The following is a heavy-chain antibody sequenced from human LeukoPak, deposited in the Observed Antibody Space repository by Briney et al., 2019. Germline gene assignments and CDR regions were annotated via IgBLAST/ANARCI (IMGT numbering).Heavy chain of an antibody. D-gene: IGHD5-12*01. V-gene: IGHV4-39*07. CDR2: MYSSGST. Sequence: KPSETLSLTCTVSGGSISSSSYYWGWIRQPPGKGLEWIGRMYSSGSTYYNPSLKSRVTISVDTSKNQFSLKLSSVTAADTAVYYCARSGSGYLRYYFDYWGQGTLVTVSS. J-gene: IGHJ4*02. CDR3: ARSGSGYLRYYFDY. CDR1: GGSISSSSYY.